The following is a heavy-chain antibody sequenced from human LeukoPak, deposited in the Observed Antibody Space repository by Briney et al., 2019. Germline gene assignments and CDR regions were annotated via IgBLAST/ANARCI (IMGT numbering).Heavy chain of an antibody. CDR3: AKELAVTTRAFDI. Sequence: GGTLRLSCAASGFTFSSYGMSWVRQAPGKGLEWVSAISGSGGSTYYADSVKGRFTISRDNSKNTLYLQMNSLRAEDTAVYYCAKELAVTTRAFDIWGQGTMVTVSS. V-gene: IGHV3-23*01. CDR1: GFTFSSYG. CDR2: ISGSGGST. J-gene: IGHJ3*02. D-gene: IGHD4-17*01.